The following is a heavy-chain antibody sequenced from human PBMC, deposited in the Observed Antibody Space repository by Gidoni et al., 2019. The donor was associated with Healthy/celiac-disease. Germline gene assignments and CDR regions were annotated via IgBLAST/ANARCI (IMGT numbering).Heavy chain of an antibody. D-gene: IGHD5-18*01. J-gene: IGHJ5*02. CDR1: GGSISSSSYY. CDR2: IYYSGST. Sequence: QLQLQESGPGLVKPSETLSLTCTVSGGSISSSSYYWGWIRQPPGKGLEWIGSIYYSGSTYYTPSLKSRVTISVDTSKTQFSLKLSSVTAADTAVYYCARHPDTAMVHYNWFDPWGQGTLVTVSS. V-gene: IGHV4-39*01. CDR3: ARHPDTAMVHYNWFDP.